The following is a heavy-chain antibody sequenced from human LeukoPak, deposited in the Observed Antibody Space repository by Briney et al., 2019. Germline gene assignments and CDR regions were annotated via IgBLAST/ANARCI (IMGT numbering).Heavy chain of an antibody. CDR2: ISSSGSTI. Sequence: GGSLRLSCAASGFTFSEYYMSWIRQAPGKGLEWVSYISSSGSTIYYADSVKGRFTISRDNAKNSLYLQMNSLRAEDTAVYYCARGIAARPKRRYNWFDPWGQGTLVTVSS. CDR3: ARGIAARPKRRYNWFDP. D-gene: IGHD6-6*01. J-gene: IGHJ5*02. V-gene: IGHV3-11*01. CDR1: GFTFSEYY.